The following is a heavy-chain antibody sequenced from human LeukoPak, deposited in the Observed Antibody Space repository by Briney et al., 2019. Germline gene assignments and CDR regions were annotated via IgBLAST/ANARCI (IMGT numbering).Heavy chain of an antibody. CDR1: GYTCPSYY. J-gene: IGHJ4*02. V-gene: IGHV1-46*01. D-gene: IGHD6-6*01. CDR2: INHRGGST. Sequence: ASVKVSCKASGYTCPSYYMHWVRQAPGQGLEWMGIINHRGGSTRCAQKFQGRVTKTRDTSTSTVHMEVKSESSEDTAVYYCARDRGSIATRPAYYIDDWGQGTLVTV. CDR3: ARDRGSIATRPAYYIDD.